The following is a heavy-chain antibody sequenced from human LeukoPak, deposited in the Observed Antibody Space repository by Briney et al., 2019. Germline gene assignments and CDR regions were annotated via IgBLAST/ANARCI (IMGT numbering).Heavy chain of an antibody. Sequence: GGSLRLSCAASGFTFSSYSMNWVRQAPGKGLEWVSSISSSSSYIYYADSVKGRFTISRDNAKNSLYLQMNSLRAEDTAVYYCARDGGYCSSTSRSRAYFDYWGQGTLVTVSS. J-gene: IGHJ4*02. CDR3: ARDGGYCSSTSRSRAYFDY. CDR2: ISSSSSYI. CDR1: GFTFSSYS. V-gene: IGHV3-21*01. D-gene: IGHD2-2*01.